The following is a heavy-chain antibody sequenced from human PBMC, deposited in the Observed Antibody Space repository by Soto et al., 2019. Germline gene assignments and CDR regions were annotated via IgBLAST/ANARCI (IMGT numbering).Heavy chain of an antibody. V-gene: IGHV3-74*01. CDR1: GFTFSTYW. D-gene: IGHD3-10*01. Sequence: EVQLVESGGGLVQPGGSLRLSCAASGFTFSTYWMHWVRQAPGKGLVWVSRIIGDGSTTNYADSVKGRFTISRDNAKNMLYLQVSALRAEDTAVYYCARGGLRSYWFDPWGQGTLVTVSS. CDR3: ARGGLRSYWFDP. CDR2: IIGDGSTT. J-gene: IGHJ5*02.